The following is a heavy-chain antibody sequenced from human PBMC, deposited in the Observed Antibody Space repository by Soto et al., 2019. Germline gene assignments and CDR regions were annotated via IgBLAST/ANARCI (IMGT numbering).Heavy chain of an antibody. CDR1: GGSISSSSYY. CDR3: ARGYCSGGSCPYYYYYMDV. CDR2: IYYSGST. V-gene: IGHV4-39*01. Sequence: SETLSLTCTVSGGSISSSSYYWGWIRQPPGKGLEWIGSIYYSGSTYYNPSLKSRVTISVDTSKNQFSLKLSSVTAADTAVYYCARGYCSGGSCPYYYYYMDVWGKGTTVTVSS. D-gene: IGHD2-15*01. J-gene: IGHJ6*03.